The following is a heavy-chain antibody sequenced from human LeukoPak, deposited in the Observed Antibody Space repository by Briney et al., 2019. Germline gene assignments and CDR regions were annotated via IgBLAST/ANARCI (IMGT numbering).Heavy chain of an antibody. Sequence: PSETLSLTCSVSGASISSYYWSWIRQPPGKGLKWIGYVHYSGSTYCNLSLRSRVTMSVDTSKSQFSLKVTSVTVADRAVHYCARGGNYGDYDGNFVYWGGGALASVPS. CDR2: VHYSGST. CDR1: GASISSYY. D-gene: IGHD4-17*01. J-gene: IGHJ4*02. CDR3: ARGGNYGDYDGNFVY. V-gene: IGHV4-59*08.